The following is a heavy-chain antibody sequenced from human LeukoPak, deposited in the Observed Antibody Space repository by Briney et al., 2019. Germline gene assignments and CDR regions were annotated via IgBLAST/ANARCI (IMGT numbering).Heavy chain of an antibody. V-gene: IGHV3-20*04. J-gene: IGHJ5*02. Sequence: GGSLRLSCAASGFTFDDYGMSWVRQAPGKGLEWVSGINWNGGSTGYADSVKGRFTISRDNSKNTLYLQMNSLRAEDTAVYYCAKATVLNWFDPWGQGTLVTVSS. CDR1: GFTFDDYG. CDR2: INWNGGST. CDR3: AKATVLNWFDP. D-gene: IGHD4-17*01.